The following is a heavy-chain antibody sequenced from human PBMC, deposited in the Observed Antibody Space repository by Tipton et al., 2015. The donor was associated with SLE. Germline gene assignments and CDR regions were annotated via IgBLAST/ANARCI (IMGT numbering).Heavy chain of an antibody. CDR1: GGSFRGYY. Sequence: LRLSCAVNGGSFRGYYWNWVRQSPGKGLEWIGQINHSGTASYNPSLQSRVTLSVDTSKNQFTLSLSFVTAADTAVHYCARGRALNYDSSAFGNWGQGTLVTVSS. V-gene: IGHV4-34*01. D-gene: IGHD3-22*01. CDR2: INHSGTA. J-gene: IGHJ4*02. CDR3: ARGRALNYDSSAFGN.